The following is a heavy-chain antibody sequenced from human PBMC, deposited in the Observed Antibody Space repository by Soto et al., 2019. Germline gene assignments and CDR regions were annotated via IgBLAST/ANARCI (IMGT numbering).Heavy chain of an antibody. D-gene: IGHD3-3*01. CDR3: ARDLRFLEWPGLSNWFDP. CDR1: GRSISSYY. V-gene: IGHV4-59*01. CDR2: IYYSGST. Sequence: PSETLSLTCTVSGRSISSYYWSWIRQPPGKGLEWIGYIYYSGSTNYNPSLKSRVTISVDTSKNQFSLKLSSVTAADTAVYYCARDLRFLEWPGLSNWFDPWGQGTLVTVSS. J-gene: IGHJ5*02.